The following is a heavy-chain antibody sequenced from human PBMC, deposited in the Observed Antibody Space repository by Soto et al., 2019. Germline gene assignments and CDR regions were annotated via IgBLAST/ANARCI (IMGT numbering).Heavy chain of an antibody. CDR1: GFTFSAST. Sequence: EVQLVESGGGLVQPGGSLKLSCAASGFTFSASTIHWVRQASGNGLAWVGRIRTNAKAYATAYAASLEGRFTISRDDSKNTAFLHMNSRKTEDTAVYYCTSRSSIAARPFDYWGQGTLVTVSS. CDR2: IRTNAKAYAT. V-gene: IGHV3-73*01. CDR3: TSRSSIAARPFDY. J-gene: IGHJ4*02. D-gene: IGHD6-6*01.